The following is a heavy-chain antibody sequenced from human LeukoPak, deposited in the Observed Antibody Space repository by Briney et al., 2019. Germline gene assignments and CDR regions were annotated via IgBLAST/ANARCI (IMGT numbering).Heavy chain of an antibody. CDR2: ISDSGGST. CDR1: GFTFNNYA. D-gene: IGHD3-22*01. J-gene: IGHJ5*02. CDR3: AKDRPPDYSSRQRFSDNWFDP. Sequence: GGSLRLSCAASGFTFNNYAMTWVRQAPGKGLEWVSTISDSGGSTYYENSVKGRFTISRDNSKNTLYLQMTCLRVEDTAVYYCAKDRPPDYSSRQRFSDNWFDPWGQGTLVTVSS. V-gene: IGHV3-23*01.